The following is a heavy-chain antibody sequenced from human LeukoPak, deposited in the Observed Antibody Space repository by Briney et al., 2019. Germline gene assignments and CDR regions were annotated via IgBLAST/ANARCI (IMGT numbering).Heavy chain of an antibody. Sequence: SETLSLTCTVSGYSISSGYYWGWIRQPPGKGLEWIGSIYHSGSTYYNPSLKSRVTISVDTSKNQFSLKLSSVTAADTAVYYCARAGYNSNENWFDPWGQGTLVTVSS. D-gene: IGHD1-20*01. CDR3: ARAGYNSNENWFDP. V-gene: IGHV4-38-2*02. CDR2: IYHSGST. J-gene: IGHJ5*02. CDR1: GYSISSGYY.